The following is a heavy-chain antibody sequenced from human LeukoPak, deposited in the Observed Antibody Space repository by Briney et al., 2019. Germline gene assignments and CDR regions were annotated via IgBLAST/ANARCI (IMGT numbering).Heavy chain of an antibody. CDR1: GFSFSNYP. Sequence: GGSLRLSCAASGFSFSNYPMNWVRQAPGKGLAWVSTISGSGDNTYYADSVKGRFTISRDNSRNTLFLQMNSLRAEDTAVYYCAKVRRGYYDSSGHYSNDAFDIWGQGTMVTVSS. V-gene: IGHV3-23*01. D-gene: IGHD3-22*01. J-gene: IGHJ3*02. CDR2: ISGSGDNT. CDR3: AKVRRGYYDSSGHYSNDAFDI.